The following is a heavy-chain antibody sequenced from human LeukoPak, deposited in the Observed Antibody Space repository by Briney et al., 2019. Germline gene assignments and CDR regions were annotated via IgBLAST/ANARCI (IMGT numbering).Heavy chain of an antibody. V-gene: IGHV1-46*01. CDR3: ARTGSGGSYWFDP. D-gene: IGHD2-15*01. Sequence: GASVNVSCTSSGYTFTSYYMHWVRQAPGQGLEWMGIINPSGGSTSYAQKFQGRVTMNRDTSTSTVYMELSSLRSEGAAVYYCARTGSGGSYWFDPWGQGTLVTVSS. J-gene: IGHJ5*02. CDR1: GYTFTSYY. CDR2: INPSGGST.